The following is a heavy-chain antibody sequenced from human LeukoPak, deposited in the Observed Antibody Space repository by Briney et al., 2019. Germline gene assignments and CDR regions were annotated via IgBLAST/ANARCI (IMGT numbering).Heavy chain of an antibody. CDR2: ISSSGSTI. CDR1: GFTFSDYY. CDR3: ARDFSSGSLDY. V-gene: IGHV3-11*04. Sequence: GRSLRLSCAASGFTFSDYYMCWIRQAPGKGLEWVSYISSSGSTIFYADSVEGRFTISRDHDKNSLYLQMNSMRAEDTAVYYCARDFSSGSLDYWGQGSLVTVSS. J-gene: IGHJ4*02. D-gene: IGHD3-22*01.